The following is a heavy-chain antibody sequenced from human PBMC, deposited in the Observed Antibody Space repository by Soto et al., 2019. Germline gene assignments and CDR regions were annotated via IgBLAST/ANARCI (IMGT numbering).Heavy chain of an antibody. CDR3: VRRGYFGGGSCSSLGDP. J-gene: IGHJ5*02. V-gene: IGHV3-74*01. CDR1: GITLSNYW. D-gene: IGHD2-15*01. CDR2: INSDGSSI. Sequence: EVQLVESGGGLVQPGGSLRLSCAASGITLSNYWMHWVRQAPGKGLVWVSRINSDGSSISYADSVKGRFTISRDNAKNTVYLQMNSLGAEDTAMYYCVRRGYFGGGSCSSLGDPWGQGTLVTVSS.